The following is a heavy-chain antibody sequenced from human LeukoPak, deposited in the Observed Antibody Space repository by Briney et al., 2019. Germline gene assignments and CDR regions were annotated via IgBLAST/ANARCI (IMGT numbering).Heavy chain of an antibody. V-gene: IGHV1-46*01. J-gene: IGHJ6*02. CDR2: INPSGGST. CDR1: GYTFTSYY. CDR3: ARMMTYYYGSGSYLLPYYYYGMDV. D-gene: IGHD3-10*01. Sequence: GASVKVSCTASGYTFTSYYMHWVRQAPGQGLEWMGIINPSGGSTSYAQKFQGRVTMTRDTSTSTVYMELSSLRSEDTAVYYCARMMTYYYGSGSYLLPYYYYGMDVWGQGTTVTVSS.